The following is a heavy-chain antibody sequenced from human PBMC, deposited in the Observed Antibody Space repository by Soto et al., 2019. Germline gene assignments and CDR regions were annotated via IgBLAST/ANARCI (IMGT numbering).Heavy chain of an antibody. J-gene: IGHJ6*02. CDR2: IDPSDSYT. V-gene: IGHV5-10-1*01. CDR1: GYSFTSYW. Sequence: GESLKISCKGSGYSFTSYWISWVRQMPGKGLEWMGRIDPSDSYTNYSPSFQGHVTISADKSISTAYLQWSSLKASDTAMYYCASPKSSSLYYYGMDVWGQGTTVTSP. D-gene: IGHD6-13*01. CDR3: ASPKSSSLYYYGMDV.